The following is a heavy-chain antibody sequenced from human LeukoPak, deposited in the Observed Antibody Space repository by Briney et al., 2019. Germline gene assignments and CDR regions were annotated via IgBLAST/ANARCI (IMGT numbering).Heavy chain of an antibody. J-gene: IGHJ6*03. CDR1: GYTFTGYY. D-gene: IGHD7-27*01. CDR3: ARELGMYYYYYMDV. Sequence: ASVKVSCKASGYTFTGYYMHWVRQAPGQGLEWMGWINPNSGGTNYAQKFQGRVTMTRDTSISTAYMELSRLRSDDTAVYYCARELGMYYYYYMDVWGKGTTVTVSS. V-gene: IGHV1-2*02. CDR2: INPNSGGT.